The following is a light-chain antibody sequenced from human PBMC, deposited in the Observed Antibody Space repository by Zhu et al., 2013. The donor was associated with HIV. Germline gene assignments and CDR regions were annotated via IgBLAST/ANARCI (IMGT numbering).Light chain of an antibody. J-gene: IGKJ4*01. CDR2: AVS. V-gene: IGKV1-27*01. Sequence: DIQMTQSPSSLSASVGDRVAITCRASQGIANYVAWYQQRPGKSPRLLISAVSTLQPGVPSRFTGSGSETHFTLTINNLQPEDVATYFCQNYNLAPLTFGGGTKV. CDR1: QGIANY. CDR3: QNYNLAPLT.